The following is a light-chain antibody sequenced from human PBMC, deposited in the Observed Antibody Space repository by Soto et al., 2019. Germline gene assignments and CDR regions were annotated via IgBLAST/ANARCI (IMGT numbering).Light chain of an antibody. J-gene: IGKJ1*01. CDR3: QQSYNTPRP. CDR1: RSISSF. V-gene: IGKV1-39*01. Sequence: DIQRAQSPSSLSASVVDRVTITWGASRSISSFLNWYQQKPGKAPKLLIYAASGLQSGVPSRFSGSGSGTDFTLTISSLQPEDFATYYCQQSYNTPRPFGQGTKVDIK. CDR2: AAS.